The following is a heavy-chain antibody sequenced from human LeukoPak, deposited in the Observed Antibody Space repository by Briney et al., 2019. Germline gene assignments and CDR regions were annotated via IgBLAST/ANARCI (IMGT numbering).Heavy chain of an antibody. CDR1: GGTFSSYA. CDR3: ARASGIAARRPYYFDY. CDR2: IIPILGIA. Sequence: AASVKVSCKASGGTFSSYAISWVRQAPGQGLEWMGRIIPILGIANYAQKFQGRVTITADKSTSTAYMELSSLRSEDTAVYYCARASGIAARRPYYFDYWGQGTLVTVSS. D-gene: IGHD6-13*01. V-gene: IGHV1-69*04. J-gene: IGHJ4*02.